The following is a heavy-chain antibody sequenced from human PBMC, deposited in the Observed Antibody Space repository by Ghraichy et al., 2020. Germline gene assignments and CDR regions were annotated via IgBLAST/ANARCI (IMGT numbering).Heavy chain of an antibody. CDR2: IYYSGST. V-gene: IGHV4-59*01. CDR3: AAAYYDFWSGPNWFDP. CDR1: GGSISSYY. J-gene: IGHJ5*02. Sequence: ESLNISCTVSGGSISSYYWSWIRQPPGKGLEWIGYIYYSGSTNYNPSLKSRVTISVDTSKNQFSLKLSSVTAADTAVYYCAAAYYDFWSGPNWFDPWGQGTLVTVSS. D-gene: IGHD3-3*01.